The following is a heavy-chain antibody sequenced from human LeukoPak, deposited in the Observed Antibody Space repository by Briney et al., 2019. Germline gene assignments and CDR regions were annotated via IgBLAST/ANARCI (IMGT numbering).Heavy chain of an antibody. CDR1: GFTFSSYG. V-gene: IGHV3-30*18. CDR2: ISSDGSNK. D-gene: IGHD6-25*01. Sequence: GGSLRLSCAASGFTFSSYGMYWVRQAPGKGLEWLAVISSDGSNKYYADSVKGRFTISRDNSKNTLYLQMNSLRAEDTAVYYCAKDPIAAAGNNYYGMDVWGQGTTVSVSS. J-gene: IGHJ6*02. CDR3: AKDPIAAAGNNYYGMDV.